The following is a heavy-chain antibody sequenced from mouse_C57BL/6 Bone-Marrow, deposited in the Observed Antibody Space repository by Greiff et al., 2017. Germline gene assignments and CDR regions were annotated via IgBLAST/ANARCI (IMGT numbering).Heavy chain of an antibody. CDR2: IDPENGDT. CDR1: GFNIKDDY. D-gene: IGHD1-1*01. V-gene: IGHV14-4*01. CDR3: TTRIYYYGSSYGAMDY. Sequence: EVKLVESGAELVRPGASVKLSCTASGFNIKDDYMHWVKQRPEQGLEWIGWIDPENGDTEFASKFQGKATIPAYTSSNTSYLQLSSLTSEDTAVYYCTTRIYYYGSSYGAMDYWGQGTSVTVSS. J-gene: IGHJ4*01.